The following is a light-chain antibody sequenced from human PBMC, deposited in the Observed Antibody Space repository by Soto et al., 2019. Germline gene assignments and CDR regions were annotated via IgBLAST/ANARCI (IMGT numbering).Light chain of an antibody. V-gene: IGKV1-39*01. CDR2: TAS. J-gene: IGKJ2*02. CDR3: QQSYNTPRT. Sequence: DILMTQSPSSLSASVGDRVTITCRTSQTIDNFVNWYQHHPGKAPRLLISTASSLQSGVTSRFSGSGSGTEFTLTINGLQPEDSATYYCQQSYNTPRTFGPGTRLEIK. CDR1: QTIDNF.